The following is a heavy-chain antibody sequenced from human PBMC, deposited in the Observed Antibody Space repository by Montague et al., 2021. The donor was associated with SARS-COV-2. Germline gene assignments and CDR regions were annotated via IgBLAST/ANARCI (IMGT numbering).Heavy chain of an antibody. V-gene: IGHV4-59*01. CDR3: LGDHPYGCPRGAYDI. J-gene: IGHJ3*02. CDR1: GGAITGYY. CDR2: IYDGGAV. Sequence: SETLSLTCTVSGGAITGYYWCWLRRSPGKGLEWIAYIYDGGAVNXNPSLGSRVTILTDTSKNQLSLKVNFVTAADTAVYYCLGDHPYGCPRGAYDIWGQGTVVTVSS. D-gene: IGHD4-17*01.